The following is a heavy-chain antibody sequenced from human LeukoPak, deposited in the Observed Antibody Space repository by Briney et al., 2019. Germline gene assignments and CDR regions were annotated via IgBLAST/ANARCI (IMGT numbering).Heavy chain of an antibody. CDR3: AREIPAATVLFDC. V-gene: IGHV3-7*01. CDR1: GFTSSSYW. CDR2: IKQDGGEK. D-gene: IGHD6-25*01. J-gene: IGHJ4*02. Sequence: GGSLRLSCAASGFTSSSYWMSWVRQAPGKGLEWVANIKQDGGEKHYVDSVKGRFTISRDNAKNSLYLQMNSLTAEDTAVYYCAREIPAATVLFDCWGQGTLVTVSS.